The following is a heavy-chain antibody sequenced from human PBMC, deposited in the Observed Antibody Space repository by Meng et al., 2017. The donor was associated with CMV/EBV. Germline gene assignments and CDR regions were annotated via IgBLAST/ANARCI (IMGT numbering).Heavy chain of an antibody. J-gene: IGHJ5*02. CDR3: ARALLTDSSSWLPRNWFDP. CDR1: GGSVSGGSYY. Sequence: GSLRLSCTVSGGSVSGGSYYWSWIRQPPGKGREWIGYIYDSGSTNYNPSLKSRVTISVDTSKNQFSLKLTSVTAADTAVYYCARALLTDSSSWLPRNWFDPWGQGTLVTVSS. V-gene: IGHV4-61*01. D-gene: IGHD6-13*01. CDR2: IYDSGST.